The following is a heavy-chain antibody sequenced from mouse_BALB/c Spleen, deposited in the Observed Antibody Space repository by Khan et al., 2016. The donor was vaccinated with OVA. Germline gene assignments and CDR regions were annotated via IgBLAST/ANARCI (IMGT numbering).Heavy chain of an antibody. J-gene: IGHJ2*01. D-gene: IGHD1-1*01. CDR3: ATSDFYGYYFDY. Sequence: EVELVESGGGLVQPGGSRKLSCAASGFTFNSYGIHWVRQAPEKGLEWVAYISGDSNTIYYADTVKGRFTISRDNPKNTLFLQMTSLMSEDTAMYYCATSDFYGYYFDYWGPGTTLTVS. CDR2: ISGDSNTI. V-gene: IGHV5-17*02. CDR1: GFTFNSYG.